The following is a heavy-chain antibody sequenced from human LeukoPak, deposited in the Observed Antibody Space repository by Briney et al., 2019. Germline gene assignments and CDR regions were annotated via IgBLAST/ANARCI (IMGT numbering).Heavy chain of an antibody. V-gene: IGHV4-61*02. D-gene: IGHD6-13*01. CDR2: IYTSGST. CDR3: ARGWRQAHGHAFDI. Sequence: SETLSLTCTVSGGSISSGSYYWSWIRQPAGKGLEWIGRIYTSGSTNYNPSLKSRVTISVDTSKNQFSLKLSSVTAADTAVYYCARGWRQAHGHAFDIWGQGTMVTVSS. J-gene: IGHJ3*02. CDR1: GGSISSGSYY.